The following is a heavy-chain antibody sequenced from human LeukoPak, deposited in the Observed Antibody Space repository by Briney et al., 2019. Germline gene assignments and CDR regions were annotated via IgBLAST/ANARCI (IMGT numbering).Heavy chain of an antibody. CDR1: NSSISSGFH. V-gene: IGHV4-38-2*02. CDR2: LYHGGST. J-gene: IGHJ3*01. D-gene: IGHD2-2*01. CDR3: ARMAPAARRHNAFDF. Sequence: KPSETLSLTCTVSNSSISSGFHWGWIRQPPGKGLEWIGTLYHGGSTYFNPSLRSRVTISVDTSKNQFSLQLSSVTAADTAVYFCARMAPAARRHNAFDFWGQGTVVTVSS.